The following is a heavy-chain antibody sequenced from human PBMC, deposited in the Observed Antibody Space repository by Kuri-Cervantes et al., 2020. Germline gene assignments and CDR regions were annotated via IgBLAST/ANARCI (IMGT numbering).Heavy chain of an antibody. V-gene: IGHV4-59*04. D-gene: IGHD6-13*01. CDR3: AIYSSSWYGVDY. CDR1: GGSMSVYY. J-gene: IGHJ4*02. CDR2: IYHGGGT. Sequence: AGTLSLTCTVSGGSMSVYYWSWTRQPAGKGLEWIGNIYHGGGTYYNPSLKSRVTISVDTSKNQFSLKLSSVTAADTAVYSCAIYSSSWYGVDYWGQGTLVTVSS.